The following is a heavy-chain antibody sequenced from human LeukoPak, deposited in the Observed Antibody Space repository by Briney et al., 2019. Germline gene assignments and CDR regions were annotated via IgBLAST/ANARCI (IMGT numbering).Heavy chain of an antibody. Sequence: SETLSLTCTVSGGSISSYYWSWIRQPPGKGLEWIGYIYCSGSTNYNPSLKSRVTISVDTSKNQFSLKLSSVTAADTAVYYCARGQLERRGWFDPWGQGTLVTVSS. J-gene: IGHJ5*02. D-gene: IGHD1-1*01. CDR1: GGSISSYY. V-gene: IGHV4-59*01. CDR3: ARGQLERRGWFDP. CDR2: IYCSGST.